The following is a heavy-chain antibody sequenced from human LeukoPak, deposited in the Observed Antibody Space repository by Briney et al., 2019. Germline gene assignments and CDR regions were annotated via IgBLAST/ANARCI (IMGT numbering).Heavy chain of an antibody. CDR2: TYTSGST. Sequence: AETLSLTCTVSGGSISSYDWSWIRQPAGKGLEWIGRTYTSGSTNYNPSLKSRVTMSVDMSKNQFSLKLSSMIAADTAVYYCARVRSSWYQDWYFDLWGRGTLVTVPS. D-gene: IGHD6-13*01. V-gene: IGHV4-4*07. J-gene: IGHJ2*01. CDR3: ARVRSSWYQDWYFDL. CDR1: GGSISSYD.